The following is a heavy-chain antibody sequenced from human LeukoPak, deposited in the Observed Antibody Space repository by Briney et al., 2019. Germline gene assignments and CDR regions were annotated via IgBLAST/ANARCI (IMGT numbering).Heavy chain of an antibody. D-gene: IGHD3-3*01. CDR2: ISSSSSTI. V-gene: IGHV3-48*04. CDR1: GFTFSSYS. Sequence: PGGSLRLSCAASGFTFSSYSMNWVRQAPGKGLEWVSYISSSSSTIYYADSVKGRFTISRDNAKNSLYLQMNSLRAEDTAVYYCARRLNYDFWSGFGYWGQGTLVTVSS. J-gene: IGHJ4*02. CDR3: ARRLNYDFWSGFGY.